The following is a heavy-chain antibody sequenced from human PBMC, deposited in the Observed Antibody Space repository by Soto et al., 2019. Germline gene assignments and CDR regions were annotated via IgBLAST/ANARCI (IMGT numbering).Heavy chain of an antibody. V-gene: IGHV2-5*01. CDR1: GFSLSTSGVG. J-gene: IGHJ5*02. CDR2: IYWNDDK. D-gene: IGHD6-13*01. Sequence: QITLKESGPTLVKPTQTLTLTCTFSGFSLSTSGVGVGWIRQPPGKALEWLALIYWNDDKRYSPSLKSRLTSTKDTSKNQVVLTMTNMDPVDTATYYCAHILSSSWYVWFDPWGQGTLVTVSS. CDR3: AHILSSSWYVWFDP.